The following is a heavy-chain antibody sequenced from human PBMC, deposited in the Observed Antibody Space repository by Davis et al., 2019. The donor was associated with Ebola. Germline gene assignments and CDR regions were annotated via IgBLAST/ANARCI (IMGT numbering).Heavy chain of an antibody. CDR1: GYSFTSYW. D-gene: IGHD2-2*01. J-gene: IGHJ3*02. V-gene: IGHV5-10-1*01. CDR2: IDPSDSYT. Sequence: PGGSLRLSCKGSGYSFTSYWISWVRQMPGKGLEWMGRIDPSDSYTNYSPSFQGHVTISADKSISTAYLQWSSLKASDTAMYYCARQAGMIVVVPDDAFDIWGQGTMVTVSS. CDR3: ARQAGMIVVVPDDAFDI.